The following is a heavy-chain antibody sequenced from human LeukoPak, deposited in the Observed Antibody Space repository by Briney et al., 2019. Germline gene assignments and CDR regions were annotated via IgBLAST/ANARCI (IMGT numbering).Heavy chain of an antibody. V-gene: IGHV4-39*01. Sequence: SETLSLTCTVSGGSISISSYYWGWIRQPPGKGLEWIGNIFYSGTTYYNPSLMSRVTISVDTSKNQFSLKMRSVTAADTAVYYCARVLRGGTYYFEYWGQGTLVTVSS. J-gene: IGHJ4*02. D-gene: IGHD2-15*01. CDR2: IFYSGTT. CDR3: ARVLRGGTYYFEY. CDR1: GGSISISSYY.